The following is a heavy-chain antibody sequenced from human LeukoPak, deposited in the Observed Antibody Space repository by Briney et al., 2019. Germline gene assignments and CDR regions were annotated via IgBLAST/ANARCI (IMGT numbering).Heavy chain of an antibody. D-gene: IGHD2-2*03. V-gene: IGHV3-7*01. CDR1: GFTFSSYG. CDR3: AREMAIVVVPAANNWFDP. J-gene: IGHJ5*02. Sequence: PGGSLRLSCAASGFTFSSYGMHWVRQATGKGLEWVANVKQDGSEKYYVDSVKGRFTISRDNAKNSLYLQMNSLRAEDTAVYYCAREMAIVVVPAANNWFDPWGQGTLVTVSS. CDR2: VKQDGSEK.